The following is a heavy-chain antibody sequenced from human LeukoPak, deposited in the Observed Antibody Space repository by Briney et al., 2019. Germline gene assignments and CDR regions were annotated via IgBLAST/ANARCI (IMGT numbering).Heavy chain of an antibody. CDR2: INPNGGCT. CDR1: GYTFTGYY. J-gene: IGHJ4*02. Sequence: GDSVKVACKASGYTFTGYYMHWVRQAPGQGLEWMGWINPNGGCTNYAQKFQGRVTMTRDTSISTAYMELTSLRSDDTAVYYCARVGYCSGGTCPYYFDLWGQGTLVTVSS. CDR3: ARVGYCSGGTCPYYFDL. V-gene: IGHV1-2*02. D-gene: IGHD2-15*01.